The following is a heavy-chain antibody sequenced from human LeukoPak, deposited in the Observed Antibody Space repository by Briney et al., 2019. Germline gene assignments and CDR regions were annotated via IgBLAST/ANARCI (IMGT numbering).Heavy chain of an antibody. CDR1: GGSFSGYY. V-gene: IGHV4-34*01. D-gene: IGHD3-10*01. CDR2: ISHSGST. J-gene: IGHJ5*02. Sequence: SETLSLTCAVYGGSFSGYYWSWIRQPPGKGLEWIGEISHSGSTNYNPSLKSRVTISVDTSKNQFSLKLSSVTAADTAVYYCAGTMVRGVIIRFRTNWFDPWGQGTLVTVSS. CDR3: AGTMVRGVIIRFRTNWFDP.